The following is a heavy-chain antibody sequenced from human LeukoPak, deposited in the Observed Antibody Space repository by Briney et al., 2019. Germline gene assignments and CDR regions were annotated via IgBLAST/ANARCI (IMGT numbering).Heavy chain of an antibody. V-gene: IGHV3-21*01. J-gene: IGHJ5*02. Sequence: GGSLRLSCAASGFTFSSYSMNRVRQAPGKGLEWVSSISSSSSYIYYADSVKGRFTISRDNAKNSLYLQMNSLRAEDTAVYYCARELGGSGSSAYNWFDPWGQGTLVTVSS. CDR3: ARELGGSGSSAYNWFDP. D-gene: IGHD3-10*01. CDR1: GFTFSSYS. CDR2: ISSSSSYI.